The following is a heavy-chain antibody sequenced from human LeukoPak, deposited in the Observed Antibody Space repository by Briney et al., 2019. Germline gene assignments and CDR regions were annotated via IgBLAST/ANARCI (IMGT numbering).Heavy chain of an antibody. Sequence: MASETLSLTCTVSGGSISSGSYYWSWIRQPAGKGLEWIGRIYTSGSTNYNPSLKSRVTISVDTSKNQFSLKLSSVTAADTAVYYCASSIAAAGEYWGQGTLVTVSS. J-gene: IGHJ4*02. V-gene: IGHV4-61*02. CDR2: IYTSGST. CDR1: GGSISSGSYY. CDR3: ASSIAAAGEY. D-gene: IGHD6-13*01.